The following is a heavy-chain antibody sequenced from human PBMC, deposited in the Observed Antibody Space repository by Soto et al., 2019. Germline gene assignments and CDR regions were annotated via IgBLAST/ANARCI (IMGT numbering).Heavy chain of an antibody. V-gene: IGHV1-2*02. J-gene: IGHJ3*02. CDR1: GYTLTSHH. CDR2: INPANGVA. D-gene: IGHD3-3*01. CDR3: ARGVGVGVPGASAFDI. Sequence: QVHLVQSGAEVKKPGASMKISCTASGYTLTSHHVHWVWQAPGRGLEWMGSINPANGVAQYTERFQGRVTMTRDTPTNTVYMELRGLTSDDTAVFYCARGVGVGVPGASAFDIWGQGTMVTVSS.